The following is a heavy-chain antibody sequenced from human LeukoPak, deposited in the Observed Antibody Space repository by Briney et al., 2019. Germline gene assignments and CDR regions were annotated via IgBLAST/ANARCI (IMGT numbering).Heavy chain of an antibody. Sequence: SETLSLTCSVSGGSISSHYWSWIRQPPGKGLEWIGYIYCSGSTKYNPSLKSRVTISVDTSKNQFSLKLSSVTAADTAVYYCARAGITIFGVVIQFDYWGQGTLVTVSS. CDR2: IYCSGST. CDR3: ARAGITIFGVVIQFDY. D-gene: IGHD3-3*01. CDR1: GGSISSHY. V-gene: IGHV4-59*11. J-gene: IGHJ4*01.